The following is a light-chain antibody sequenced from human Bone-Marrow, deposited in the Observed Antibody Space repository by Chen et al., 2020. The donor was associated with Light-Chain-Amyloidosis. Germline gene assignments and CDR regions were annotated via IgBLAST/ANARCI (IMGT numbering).Light chain of an antibody. CDR1: HSNTGTHE. J-gene: IGLJ3*02. Sequence: LTRPPSVPGAQGKRASGSCFGGHSNTGTHEVHWFQLLPGAAPKLLIHSTSSRPSGVPDRFSGSKSGTSASLVITGLRAEDEAQYYCQSFDGSDSWLFGGGTKLTV. CDR2: STS. CDR3: QSFDGSDSWL. V-gene: IGLV1-40*01.